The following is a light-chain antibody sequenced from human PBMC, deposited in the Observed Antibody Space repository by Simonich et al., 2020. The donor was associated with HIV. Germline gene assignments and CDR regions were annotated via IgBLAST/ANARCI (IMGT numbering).Light chain of an antibody. J-gene: IGLJ3*02. CDR3: SSYTSSSTWV. Sequence: QSALTQPASVSGSPGQSITISCTGTNSDVGGYNYVSWYQQHPGKAPKLMIYDVSNRPSGVSNSFSGSKSGNTASLTISGLQAEDEADYYCSSYTSSSTWVFGGGTKLTVL. CDR1: NSDVGGYNY. V-gene: IGLV2-14*03. CDR2: DVS.